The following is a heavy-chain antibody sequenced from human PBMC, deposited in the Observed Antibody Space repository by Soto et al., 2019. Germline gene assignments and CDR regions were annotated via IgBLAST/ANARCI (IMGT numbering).Heavy chain of an antibody. CDR2: ILVSGST. CDR1: GFSCSSYD. D-gene: IGHD2-8*02. Sequence: GGSLTLSYAVSGFSCSSYDMSWIRQTPGKGLEWVSTILVSGSTHYEDSVKGRFTISRDTSRNTVYLQMNSLTAGDTAVYYCAKATATGGGAFEIYAQGTMVTVSS. V-gene: IGHV3-23*01. J-gene: IGHJ3*02. CDR3: AKATATGGGAFEI.